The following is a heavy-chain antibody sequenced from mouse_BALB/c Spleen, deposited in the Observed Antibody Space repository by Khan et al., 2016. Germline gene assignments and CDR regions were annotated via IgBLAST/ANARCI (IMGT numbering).Heavy chain of an antibody. V-gene: IGHV1S136*01. Sequence: VQLKQSGPELVKPGASVKMSCKASGYTFTSYVMHWVKQKPGQGLEWIGYINPYNDGTKYNEKFKGKATLTSDKSSSTAYMELSSLTSEDSAVDYCARSGFNAWFAYWGQGTLVTVSA. CDR1: GYTFTSYV. D-gene: IGHD3-1*01. J-gene: IGHJ3*01. CDR3: ARSGFNAWFAY. CDR2: INPYNDGT.